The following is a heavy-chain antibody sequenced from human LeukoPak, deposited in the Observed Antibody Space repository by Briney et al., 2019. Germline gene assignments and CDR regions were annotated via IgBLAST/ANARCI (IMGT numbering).Heavy chain of an antibody. Sequence: SGGSLRLSCAASGFTFSSYWMHWVRQAPGKGLVWVSRINSDGSSTCYADSVKGRFTISRDNAKNTLYLQMNSLRAEDTAVYYCARVTDYYGSGSLDVWGQGTTVTVSS. CDR2: INSDGSST. D-gene: IGHD3-10*01. CDR1: GFTFSSYW. CDR3: ARVTDYYGSGSLDV. J-gene: IGHJ6*02. V-gene: IGHV3-74*01.